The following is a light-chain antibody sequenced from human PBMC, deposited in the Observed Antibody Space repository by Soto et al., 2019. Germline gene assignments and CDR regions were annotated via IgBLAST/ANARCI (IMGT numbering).Light chain of an antibody. CDR2: KAS. J-gene: IGKJ1*01. V-gene: IGKV1-5*03. CDR1: QTISSW. CDR3: QQYINLWT. Sequence: DIQMTQSPSTLSGSVGDRVTITCRASQTISSWLAWYQQKPGKAPKLLIYKASTLKSGVPSRFSGSGSGTEFTLTISSLQPDDFAVYYCQQYINLWTFGQGTKVEIK.